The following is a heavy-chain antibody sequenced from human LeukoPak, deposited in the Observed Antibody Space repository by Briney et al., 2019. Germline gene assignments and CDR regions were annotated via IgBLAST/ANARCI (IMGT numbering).Heavy chain of an antibody. CDR3: ARPVPSRLGWFDP. CDR2: IYYSGST. V-gene: IGHV4-39*01. Sequence: SETLSLTCTISGGSISSSPYYWGWIRQPPGKGLEWIGTIYYSGSTYYNPSLKSRVTISVDTSKNQFSLKLTSVTAADTAVYYCARPVPSRLGWFDPWGQGTLVTVSS. CDR1: GGSISSSPYY. D-gene: IGHD1-1*01. J-gene: IGHJ5*02.